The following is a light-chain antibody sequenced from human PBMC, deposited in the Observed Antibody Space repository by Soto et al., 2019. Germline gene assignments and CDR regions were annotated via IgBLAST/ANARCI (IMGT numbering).Light chain of an antibody. CDR2: GAS. Sequence: EIVMTQSPATLSVSPGERATLSCRASQSVSNHLAWYQQKPGQAPRLLIYGASTRATGIPARFSGSGSGTEFTLTITGLQSEDFAVYYCHQYNNWPPWTFGQGTKVEIK. J-gene: IGKJ1*01. CDR1: QSVSNH. CDR3: HQYNNWPPWT. V-gene: IGKV3-15*01.